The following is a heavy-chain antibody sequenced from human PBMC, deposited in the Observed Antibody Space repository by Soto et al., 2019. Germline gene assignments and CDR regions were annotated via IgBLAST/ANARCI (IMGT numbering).Heavy chain of an antibody. CDR2: ISYDGSNK. Sequence: QVQLVESGGGVVQPGMSLRLSCAASGFTFSSYGMHWVRQAPGKGLEWVAVISYDGSNKYYVDSVKCRFTISRDNSKNTLYLQMNSLRAEDTTVYYCAKGEYSGYDQGGAFDIWGQGTMVTVSS. J-gene: IGHJ3*02. D-gene: IGHD5-12*01. V-gene: IGHV3-30*18. CDR3: AKGEYSGYDQGGAFDI. CDR1: GFTFSSYG.